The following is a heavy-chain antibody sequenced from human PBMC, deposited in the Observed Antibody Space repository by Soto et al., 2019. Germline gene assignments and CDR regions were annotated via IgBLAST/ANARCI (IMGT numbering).Heavy chain of an antibody. D-gene: IGHD6-13*01. CDR2: IYYSGST. Sequence: QVQLQESGPGLVKPSQTLSLTCTVSGGSISSGGYYWSWIRQHPGNGLEWIGYIYYSGSTYYNTSLNSRVTISVDTSKNQCTLRLSSVTAADTAVYYCATSFGVAAAGPFDYWGQGTLVTVSS. J-gene: IGHJ4*02. V-gene: IGHV4-31*03. CDR1: GGSISSGGYY. CDR3: ATSFGVAAAGPFDY.